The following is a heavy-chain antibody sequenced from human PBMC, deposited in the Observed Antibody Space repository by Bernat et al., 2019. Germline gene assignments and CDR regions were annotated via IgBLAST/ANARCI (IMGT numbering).Heavy chain of an antibody. CDR1: GFTFSSYG. CDR2: ISYDGSNK. J-gene: IGHJ4*02. D-gene: IGHD2-21*01. Sequence: QVQLVESGGGVVQPGRSLRLSCAASGFTFSSYGMHWVRQAPGKGLEWVAVISYDGSNKYYAESVKGRITITRENSKNTLYMQMNSLRAEDTDVYYCAKGWPIIFLGISDYWGQGNLVTVS. V-gene: IGHV3-30*18. CDR3: AKGWPIIFLGISDY.